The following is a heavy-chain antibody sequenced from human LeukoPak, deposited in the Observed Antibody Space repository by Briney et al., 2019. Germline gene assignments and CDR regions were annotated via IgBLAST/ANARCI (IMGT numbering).Heavy chain of an antibody. D-gene: IGHD1-14*01. CDR1: GGSFSGYY. CDR2: INHSGST. Sequence: SETLSLTCAVYGGSFSGYYWSWICQPPGKGLEWIGEINHSGSTNYNPSLKSRVTISVDTSKNQFSLKLRSVTAADTAVYYCARDRLSGPHYDYWGQGTLVTVSS. J-gene: IGHJ4*02. CDR3: ARDRLSGPHYDY. V-gene: IGHV4-34*01.